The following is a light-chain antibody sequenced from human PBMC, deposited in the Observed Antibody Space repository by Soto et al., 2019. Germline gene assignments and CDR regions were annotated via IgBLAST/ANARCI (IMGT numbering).Light chain of an antibody. Sequence: QSALTQPPSASGSPGQSVTISCTGTSSDIGAYDYVSWYQQYPGKAPRLIIYEVRHRPSGVPDRFSGSKSGNTASLTVSGLQAEDEADYYCSSYADNNNLGLFGGGTKLTVL. V-gene: IGLV2-8*01. CDR2: EVR. J-gene: IGLJ2*01. CDR1: SSDIGAYDY. CDR3: SSYADNNNLGL.